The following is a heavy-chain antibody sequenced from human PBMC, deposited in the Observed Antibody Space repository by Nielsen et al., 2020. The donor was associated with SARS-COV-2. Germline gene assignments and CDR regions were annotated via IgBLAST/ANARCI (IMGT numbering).Heavy chain of an antibody. V-gene: IGHV3-23*01. J-gene: IGHJ4*02. D-gene: IGHD3-22*01. Sequence: SVKGRFTISRDNSKNTLYLQMNSLRAEDTAVYYCAKDVNYDSSGYYDPYFDYWGQGTLVTVSS. CDR3: AKDVNYDSSGYYDPYFDY.